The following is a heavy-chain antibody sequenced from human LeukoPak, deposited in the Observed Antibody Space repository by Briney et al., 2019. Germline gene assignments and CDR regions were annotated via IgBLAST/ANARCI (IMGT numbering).Heavy chain of an antibody. V-gene: IGHV4-61*01. J-gene: IGHJ4*02. CDR1: GGSVSSGSYY. CDR3: ARGSTMVRGLIIKAKPDY. CDR2: IYYSGST. D-gene: IGHD3-10*01. Sequence: SETLSLTCTVSGGSVSSGSYYWSWIRQPPGKGLEWIGYIYYSGSTNYNPSLKSRVTISVDTSKNQFSLKLSSVTAADTAVYYCARGSTMVRGLIIKAKPDYWGQGTLVTVSS.